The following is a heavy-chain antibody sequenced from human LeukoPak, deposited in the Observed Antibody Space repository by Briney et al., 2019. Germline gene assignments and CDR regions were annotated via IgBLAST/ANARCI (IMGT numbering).Heavy chain of an antibody. V-gene: IGHV1-8*01. J-gene: IGHJ4*02. CDR2: MNPNSGNT. D-gene: IGHD3-9*01. CDR1: GYTFTSYD. CDR3: ARGGNGELRYFDWLYFDC. Sequence: GASVKVSCKASGYTFTSYDINWVRQATGQGLEWMGWMNPNSGNTGYAQKFQGRVTMTRNTSISTAYMELSSLRSEDTAVYYCARGGNGELRYFDWLYFDCWGQGTLVTVSS.